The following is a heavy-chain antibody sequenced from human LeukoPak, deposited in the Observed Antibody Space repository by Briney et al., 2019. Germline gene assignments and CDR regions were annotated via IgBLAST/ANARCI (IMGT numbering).Heavy chain of an antibody. CDR1: GFTFSSYG. D-gene: IGHD3-3*01. Sequence: GGSLRLSCAVSGFTFSSYGMRWVRQAPGKGLEWMAVISYDGTNKYYADSVKGRFTISRDNSKNTLYLQMNSLRAEDTAVYYCAKDLNYDFWSGLGNWGQGTLVTVSS. CDR2: ISYDGTNK. CDR3: AKDLNYDFWSGLGN. J-gene: IGHJ4*02. V-gene: IGHV3-30*18.